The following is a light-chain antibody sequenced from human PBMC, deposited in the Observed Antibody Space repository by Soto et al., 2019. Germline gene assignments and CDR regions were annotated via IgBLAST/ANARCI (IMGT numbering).Light chain of an antibody. J-gene: IGKJ1*01. V-gene: IGKV1-5*03. CDR1: QSIGPW. CDR2: KAS. Sequence: DIQMTQSPSTLSASVGDTVTITCRASQSIGPWLAWYQQKPGRAPKLLIYKASNLESGVPLRFIGSGSGTAFTLTISSLQSVDFATYYCQQYHSYSSFGQGTKVEIK. CDR3: QQYHSYSS.